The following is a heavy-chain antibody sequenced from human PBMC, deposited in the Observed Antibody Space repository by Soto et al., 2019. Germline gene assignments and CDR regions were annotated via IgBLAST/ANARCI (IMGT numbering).Heavy chain of an antibody. Sequence: PSETLSLTCTVSGGSISSYYWSWIRQPPGKGLEWIGYIYYSGSTNYNPSLKSRVTISVDTSKNQFSLKLSSVTAADTAVYYCARRGSYYYYYMDVWGKGTTVTVSS. J-gene: IGHJ6*03. CDR3: ARRGSYYYYYMDV. CDR2: IYYSGST. CDR1: GGSISSYY. V-gene: IGHV4-59*08.